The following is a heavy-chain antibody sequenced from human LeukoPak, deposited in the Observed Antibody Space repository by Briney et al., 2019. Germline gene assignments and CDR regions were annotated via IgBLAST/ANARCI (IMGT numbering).Heavy chain of an antibody. D-gene: IGHD3-22*01. J-gene: IGHJ4*02. Sequence: GGSLRLSCAVAGFTFSNYGMHWVRQAPGKGMEWVAAISNGGSNRDYADSVKGRFTISRDNSKNTLFLQMNRMRAEDTAVYYCARDTDYYDTSRDLGYWGQGTLVTVSP. CDR2: ISNGGSNR. CDR3: ARDTDYYDTSRDLGY. CDR1: GFTFSNYG. V-gene: IGHV3-30-3*01.